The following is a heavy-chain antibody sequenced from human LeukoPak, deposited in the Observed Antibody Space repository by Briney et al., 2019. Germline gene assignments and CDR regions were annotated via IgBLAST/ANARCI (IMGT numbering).Heavy chain of an antibody. CDR1: GYTFTSYD. V-gene: IGHV1-8*01. CDR3: ARRSLVRGVMGY. D-gene: IGHD3-10*01. J-gene: IGHJ4*02. CDR2: MNPNSGNT. Sequence: ASVKASCKASGYTFTSYDINWVRQATGQGLEWMGWMNPNSGNTGYAQKFQGRVTMTRNTSISTAYMELSSLRSEDTAVYYCARRSLVRGVMGYWGQGTLVTVSS.